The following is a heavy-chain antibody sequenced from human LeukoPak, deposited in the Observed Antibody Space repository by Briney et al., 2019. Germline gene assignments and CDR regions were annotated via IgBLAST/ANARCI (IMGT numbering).Heavy chain of an antibody. Sequence: GGSLRFSCAASGFTFSSYEMNWVRQAPGKGLEWVSYISSGGTTIYYADSVSGRFTISRDNAKNSLYLQMNSLRAEDTAVYYCARSPYSGYDYFDYWGRGSLVTVSS. CDR3: ARSPYSGYDYFDY. D-gene: IGHD5-12*01. CDR1: GFTFSSYE. J-gene: IGHJ4*02. CDR2: ISSGGTTI. V-gene: IGHV3-48*03.